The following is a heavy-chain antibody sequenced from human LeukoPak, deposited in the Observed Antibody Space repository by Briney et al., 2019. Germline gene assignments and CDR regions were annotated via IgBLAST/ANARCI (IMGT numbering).Heavy chain of an antibody. D-gene: IGHD1-26*01. CDR3: ARGGLARGAIDY. CDR2: IYYSGST. J-gene: IGHJ4*02. CDR1: GGSISSSSYY. V-gene: IGHV4-39*07. Sequence: SETLSLTCTVSGGSISSSSYYWGWIRQPPGKGLEWIGSIYYSGSTYYNPSLKSRVTISVDTSKNQFSLKLSSVTAADTAVYYCARGGLARGAIDYWGQGTLVTVSS.